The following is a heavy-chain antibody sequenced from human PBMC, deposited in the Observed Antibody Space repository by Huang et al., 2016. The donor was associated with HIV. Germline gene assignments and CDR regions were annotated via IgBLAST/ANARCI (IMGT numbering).Heavy chain of an antibody. CDR1: GYGFSSYW. D-gene: IGHD5-18*01. CDR2: IYPRDSET. J-gene: IGHJ4*02. V-gene: IGHV5-51*01. CDR3: ARQVDGFRSHFDF. Sequence: EVLLVQSGAELKEPGESLKISCKASGYGFSSYWIGWVRQTPGKGLEWRGIIYPRDSETKYSPSFDGQVTISADKSTRTAYLQWESLKAPDTAIYFCARQVDGFRSHFDFWGQGTLVSVSS.